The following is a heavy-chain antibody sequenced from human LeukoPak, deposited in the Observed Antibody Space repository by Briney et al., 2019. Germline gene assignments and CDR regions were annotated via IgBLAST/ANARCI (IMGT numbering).Heavy chain of an antibody. J-gene: IGHJ4*02. CDR3: AKDATLFGDQYFDY. CDR1: GFTFSSHG. D-gene: IGHD3-10*01. CDR2: TSYDGSTK. V-gene: IGHV3-30*18. Sequence: PGRSLRLSCAASGFTFSSHGMHWVRQAPGKGLEWVAVTSYDGSTKYYADSAKGRFNISRDNSKNTLYLQMNSLRVDDTAVYYCAKDATLFGDQYFDYWGQGTLVIVPS.